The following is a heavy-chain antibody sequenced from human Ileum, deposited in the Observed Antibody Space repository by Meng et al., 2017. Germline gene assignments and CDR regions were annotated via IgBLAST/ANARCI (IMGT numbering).Heavy chain of an antibody. CDR3: ARENWVLDY. D-gene: IGHD3-16*01. CDR2: MNPNSGAT. Sequence: ASVKVSCKTSGYAFTPCYIHWVRQAPGQGLEWVGCMNPNSGATDFGKKFQGRITLTRDTSISTAYMELTRLTSDDTAIYYCARENWVLDYWGRGTLVTVSS. J-gene: IGHJ4*02. V-gene: IGHV1-2*02. CDR1: GYAFTPCY.